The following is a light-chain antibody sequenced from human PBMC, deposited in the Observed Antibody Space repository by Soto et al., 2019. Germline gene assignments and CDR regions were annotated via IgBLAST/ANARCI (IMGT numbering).Light chain of an antibody. Sequence: QSVLTQPPSVSGAPGQRVTISCTGSSSNIGAGYDVPWDQQLPGTAPKLLIYGNSNRPSGVPDRFSGSKSGTSASLAITGLQAEDEADYYCQSYDSSLSAWVFGGGTKLTVL. CDR3: QSYDSSLSAWV. V-gene: IGLV1-40*01. CDR1: SSNIGAGYD. CDR2: GNS. J-gene: IGLJ3*02.